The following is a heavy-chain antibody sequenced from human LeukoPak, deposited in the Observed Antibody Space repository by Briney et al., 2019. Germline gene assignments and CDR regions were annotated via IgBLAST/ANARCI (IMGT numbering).Heavy chain of an antibody. J-gene: IGHJ4*02. Sequence: ASVKVSCKASGYSFTSNYIHWVRQAPGQGLEWMGMIYPRDGSTSYAQKFQGRVTVTRDTSTSTVHMELSGLRSEDTAVYYCARVPYSSGWFDYWGQGTLVTVSS. CDR1: GYSFTSNY. V-gene: IGHV1-46*01. D-gene: IGHD6-19*01. CDR3: ARVPYSSGWFDY. CDR2: IYPRDGST.